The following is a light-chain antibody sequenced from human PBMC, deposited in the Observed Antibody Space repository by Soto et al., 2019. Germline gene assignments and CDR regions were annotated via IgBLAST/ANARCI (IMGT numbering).Light chain of an antibody. CDR1: QSLLHSSGYNY. Sequence: EIVLTQSPLSLPVTPGEPASISCRSSQSLLHSSGYNYVDWYLQKPGQSPQLLIYLVSNRASGVPERFSGSGSGTDFTLKISRVEAEDVGHYYCMQALQTPLTFGLGTRLEI. V-gene: IGKV2-28*01. CDR2: LVS. J-gene: IGKJ5*01. CDR3: MQALQTPLT.